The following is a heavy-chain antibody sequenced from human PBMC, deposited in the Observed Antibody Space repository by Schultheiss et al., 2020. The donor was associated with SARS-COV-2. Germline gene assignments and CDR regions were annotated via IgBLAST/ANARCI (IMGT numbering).Heavy chain of an antibody. J-gene: IGHJ5*02. D-gene: IGHD6-13*01. CDR1: GGTFSSYA. V-gene: IGHV1-69*13. CDR2: IIPIFGTA. Sequence: SVKVSCKASGGTFSSYAISWVRQAPGQGLEWMGGIIPIFGTANYSQKFQGRVTITADESTSTAYMELSSLRSEDTAVYYCARDLGSSRRGWFDPWGQGTLVTVSS. CDR3: ARDLGSSRRGWFDP.